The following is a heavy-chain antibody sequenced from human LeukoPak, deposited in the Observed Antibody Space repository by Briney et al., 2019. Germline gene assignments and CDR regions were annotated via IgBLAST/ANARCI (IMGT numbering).Heavy chain of an antibody. V-gene: IGHV3-7*01. D-gene: IGHD1-14*01. CDR2: IKEDGSEK. J-gene: IGHJ4*02. Sequence: GGSLRLSCAVSGFTFSTYCMSWVRQAPGKGLEWVGNIKEDGSEKYYVDSMKGRFTISRDNAKNSLYLQMNSLRVEDTAVYYCARDSFETDIDYWGQGTLVTVSS. CDR1: GFTFSTYC. CDR3: ARDSFETDIDY.